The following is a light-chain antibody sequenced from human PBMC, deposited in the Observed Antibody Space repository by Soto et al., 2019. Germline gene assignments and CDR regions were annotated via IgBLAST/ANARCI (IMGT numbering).Light chain of an antibody. V-gene: IGLV2-14*01. Sequence: QSVLTQPASVSGSPGQSITISCTGTSSDVGGYNFVSWYQQHPGKAPKLLIYDVSDRPSGVSNRFSGSKSGNTASLTISGLQAEDEADYYCSSYKSSRTYVFGTGTKVTDL. J-gene: IGLJ1*01. CDR2: DVS. CDR3: SSYKSSRTYV. CDR1: SSDVGGYNF.